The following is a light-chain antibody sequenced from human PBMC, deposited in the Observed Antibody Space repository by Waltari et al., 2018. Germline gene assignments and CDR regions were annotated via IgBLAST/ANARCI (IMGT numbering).Light chain of an antibody. CDR1: QSISNY. CDR3: QQSSTTPLT. J-gene: IGKJ4*01. Sequence: DIQMTQSPSSLAASVGDRVTITCRASQSISNYLNWFQQKPGKAPKLLIYAASSLQSGVPSRFSGSGSGTDFTLTITSLQPEDFATYYCQQSSTTPLTFGGGTRVELE. CDR2: AAS. V-gene: IGKV1-39*01.